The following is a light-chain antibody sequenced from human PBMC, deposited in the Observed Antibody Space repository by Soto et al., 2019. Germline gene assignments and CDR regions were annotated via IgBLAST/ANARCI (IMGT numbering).Light chain of an antibody. J-gene: IGKJ1*01. CDR1: QSISSW. Sequence: DIQMTQSPSTLSASVGDRVTITCRASQSISSWLAWYQQKPGKSPKLLIYDDSSLESGVPSRFSGSGSGTEFTPTISSLQPDDFATYYCQQYNSYSTVGQGTKVDIK. V-gene: IGKV1-5*01. CDR2: DDS. CDR3: QQYNSYST.